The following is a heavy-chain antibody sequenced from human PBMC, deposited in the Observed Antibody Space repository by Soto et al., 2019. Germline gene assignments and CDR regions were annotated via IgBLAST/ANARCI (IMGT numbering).Heavy chain of an antibody. V-gene: IGHV3-74*01. Sequence: EVQLVVSGGGLVQPGGSLRLSCAASGFTFSSYWMHWVRQDPGKGLVWVSRINSDGSSTRYADSVKGRFTISRDNAKNTLYLQMNSLRAEDTAVYYCARGVSGIAVDYWGQGTLVTVSS. CDR1: GFTFSSYW. CDR3: ARGVSGIAVDY. CDR2: INSDGSST. D-gene: IGHD6-13*01. J-gene: IGHJ4*02.